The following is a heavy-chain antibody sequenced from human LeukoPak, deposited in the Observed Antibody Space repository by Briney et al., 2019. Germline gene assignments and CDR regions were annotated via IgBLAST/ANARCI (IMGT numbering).Heavy chain of an antibody. CDR1: GYTFTSYG. D-gene: IGHD6-13*01. V-gene: IGHV1-18*01. Sequence: ASVKVSCKASGYTFTSYGISWVRQAPGQGLEWMGWISAYNGNTNYAQNLQGRVTMTTDTSTSTAYMELRSLRSDDTAVYYCARDRLYSSSWYVFHYYYYGMDVWGQGTTVTVSS. CDR2: ISAYNGNT. CDR3: ARDRLYSSSWYVFHYYYYGMDV. J-gene: IGHJ6*02.